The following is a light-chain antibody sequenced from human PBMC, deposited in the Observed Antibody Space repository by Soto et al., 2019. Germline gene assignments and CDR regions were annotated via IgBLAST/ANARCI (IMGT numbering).Light chain of an antibody. CDR1: RTVSNR. J-gene: IGKJ4*01. CDR2: GAS. CDR3: QQYYHWAVT. Sequence: EILMTQSPDTLSVSPGERVTLSCRASRTVSNRLAWYQHKPVQAPRLLISGASTVATGIPPRFRGSGSGTEFPLTVDNLQSEDIAIYYCQQYYHWAVTFGGGTKVEIK. V-gene: IGKV3-15*01.